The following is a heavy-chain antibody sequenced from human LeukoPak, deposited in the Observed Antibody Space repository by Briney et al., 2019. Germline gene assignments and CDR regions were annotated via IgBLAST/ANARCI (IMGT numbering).Heavy chain of an antibody. J-gene: IGHJ4*02. D-gene: IGHD5-18*01. V-gene: IGHV3-23*01. CDR1: GFTFSNYA. CDR3: TKGTIWLPFDY. Sequence: GGALRLSCAASGFTFSNYAMSWARQAPGKGLEWVSAISGRGGSTYYAGSVKGRFTISRDHSKNTLYLQMNSLRAEDTAVYYCTKGTIWLPFDYWGQGTLVTVSS. CDR2: ISGRGGST.